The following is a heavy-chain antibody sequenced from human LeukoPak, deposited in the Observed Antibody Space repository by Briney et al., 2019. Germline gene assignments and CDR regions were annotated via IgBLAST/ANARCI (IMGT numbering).Heavy chain of an antibody. Sequence: SETLSLTCTVSGGSIRSSCWSWIRQPPGKGLEWIGDIYYTGSADYNPSLKSRVTISVDTSKNQFSLRLSSVTAADTAVYYCAREMYGDWGSDYWGQGTLVTVSS. V-gene: IGHV4-59*12. CDR3: AREMYGDWGSDY. CDR1: GGSIRSSC. CDR2: IYYTGSA. J-gene: IGHJ4*02. D-gene: IGHD2-21*01.